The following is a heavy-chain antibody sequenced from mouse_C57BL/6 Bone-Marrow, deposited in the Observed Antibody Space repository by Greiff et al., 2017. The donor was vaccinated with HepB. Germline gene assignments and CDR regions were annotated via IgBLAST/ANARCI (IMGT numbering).Heavy chain of an antibody. Sequence: QVQLKESGPGLVAPSQRLSITCTVSGFSFTSYGVHWVRQPPGKGLEWLVVIWSDGSTTYNSALKSRLSISKDNSKSQVFFKMNSLQADDTAIYYCARTYYSNYYAMDYWGQGTSVTVSS. CDR3: ARTYYSNYYAMDY. CDR1: GFSFTSYG. CDR2: IWSDGST. J-gene: IGHJ4*01. D-gene: IGHD2-5*01. V-gene: IGHV2-6*03.